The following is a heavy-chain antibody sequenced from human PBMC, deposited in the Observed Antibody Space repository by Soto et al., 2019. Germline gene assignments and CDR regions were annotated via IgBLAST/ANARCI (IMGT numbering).Heavy chain of an antibody. J-gene: IGHJ4*02. CDR2: ISAHNGNT. Sequence: QVHLVQSGAEVKKPGASVKVSCKGSGYAFTTYGINWVRQAPGQGLEWMGWISAHNGNTKYAQKLQGRVTVTRDTSRSPDYMELRSLRSDDTAVYYCARGRYGDYWGQGALVTVSS. D-gene: IGHD1-1*01. V-gene: IGHV1-18*01. CDR3: ARGRYGDY. CDR1: GYAFTTYG.